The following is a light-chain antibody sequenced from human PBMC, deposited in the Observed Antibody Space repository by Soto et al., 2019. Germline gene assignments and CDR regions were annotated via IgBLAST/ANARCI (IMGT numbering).Light chain of an antibody. Sequence: EIVMTQSPGTLSLSPGERATISCRASQVIGSRYLAWYHQKSGQAPRLLIYGASSRATGIPDRFSGSGSGTDFTLTISRLEPEDFGVYYCQEYGTSPRLTFGGGTKVEMK. V-gene: IGKV3-20*01. CDR3: QEYGTSPRLT. CDR1: QVIGSRY. J-gene: IGKJ4*01. CDR2: GAS.